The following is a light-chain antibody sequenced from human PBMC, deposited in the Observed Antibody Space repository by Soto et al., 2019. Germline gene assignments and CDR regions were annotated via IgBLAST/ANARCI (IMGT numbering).Light chain of an antibody. Sequence: DIQMTQSPSTLSTSVGDRVTITCRASQRLSSWLAWYQKQPGKAPQLLIYDASSLKRGVPSRFSGSESGTEFTLTISSLQPDDFATYYCHQYNSYSFGQGTKVDIK. CDR2: DAS. V-gene: IGKV1-5*01. J-gene: IGKJ1*01. CDR3: HQYNSYS. CDR1: QRLSSW.